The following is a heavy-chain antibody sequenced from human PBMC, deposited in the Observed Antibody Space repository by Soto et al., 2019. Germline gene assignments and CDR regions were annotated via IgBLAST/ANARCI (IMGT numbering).Heavy chain of an antibody. CDR3: ARSKTDYIWGTYRYFFEY. CDR2: IKQDGGEK. Sequence: EVQLVESGGGLVQPGGSLRLSCVGSGFTFSSYWMSWVRQAPGKGLEWVANIKQDGGEKHYVDSVKGRFTISRDNAKISLYLQMNSLRDEDTAVNYCARSKTDYIWGTYRYFFEYWGQGTLVTVSS. V-gene: IGHV3-7*01. CDR1: GFTFSSYW. D-gene: IGHD3-16*02. J-gene: IGHJ4*02.